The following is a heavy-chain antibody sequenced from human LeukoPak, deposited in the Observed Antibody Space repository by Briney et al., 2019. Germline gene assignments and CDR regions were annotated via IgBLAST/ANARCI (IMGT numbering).Heavy chain of an antibody. V-gene: IGHV3-23*01. CDR1: GFTFSSYA. CDR2: ISGSGGAT. J-gene: IGHJ4*02. CDR3: AKGGVWFGENRGDY. D-gene: IGHD3-10*01. Sequence: GGSLRLSCAASGFTFSSYAMSWVRQAPGKGLEWVSAISGSGGATYYADSVKGRFTISRDNSKNTLYLQMNSLRAEDTAVYYCAKGGVWFGENRGDYWGQGTLVNVSS.